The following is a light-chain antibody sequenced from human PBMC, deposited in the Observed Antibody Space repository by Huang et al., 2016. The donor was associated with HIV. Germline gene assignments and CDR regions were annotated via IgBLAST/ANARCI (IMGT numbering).Light chain of an antibody. J-gene: IGKJ2*01. CDR3: MQALQTPYT. CDR2: MAF. CDR1: QSLLPDKGNNY. Sequence: DIVMTQSPLSLPVTPAEPAPISCRSSQSLLPDKGNNYLDWYLQKPGQSPQLLIYMAFYRASGVPDRFSGSGSGTDFTLKISRVEAEDVGVYYCMQALQTPYTFGQGTKLEIK. V-gene: IGKV2-28*01.